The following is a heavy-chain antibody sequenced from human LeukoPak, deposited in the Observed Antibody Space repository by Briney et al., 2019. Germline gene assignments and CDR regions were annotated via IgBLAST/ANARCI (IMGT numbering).Heavy chain of an antibody. CDR1: GGTFSSYA. CDR3: ARDRGGYDGAFDI. CDR2: IIPIFGTA. Sequence: SVKVSCKASGGTFSSYAISWVRQAPGQGLEWVGGIIPIFGTANYARKFQGRVTITADESTSTAYMELSSLRSEDTAVYYCARDRGGYDGAFDIWGQGTMVTVSS. V-gene: IGHV1-69*13. J-gene: IGHJ3*02. D-gene: IGHD5-12*01.